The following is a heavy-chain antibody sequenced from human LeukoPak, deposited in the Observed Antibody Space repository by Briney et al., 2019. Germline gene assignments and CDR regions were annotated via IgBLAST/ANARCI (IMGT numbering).Heavy chain of an antibody. J-gene: IGHJ4*02. CDR2: IDPSDSYT. V-gene: IGHV5-10-1*01. CDR1: GYSFTGYW. D-gene: IGHD2-2*02. CDR3: ARIRGYCSSTSCYTFSFDY. Sequence: GESLKISCKGSGYSFTGYWISWVRQMPGKGLEWMGRIDPSDSYTNYSPSCQGHVTISADKSISTAYLQWSSLKASDTAMYYCARIRGYCSSTSCYTFSFDYWGQGTLVTVSS.